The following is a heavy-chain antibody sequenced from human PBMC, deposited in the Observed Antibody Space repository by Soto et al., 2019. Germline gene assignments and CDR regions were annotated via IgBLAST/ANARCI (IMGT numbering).Heavy chain of an antibody. V-gene: IGHV4-4*07. D-gene: IGHD6-13*01. J-gene: IGHJ5*02. CDR1: GGSISSYY. CDR2: IYTSGST. CDR3: ARDDPGIAAAGTNWFDP. Sequence: QVQLQESGPGLVKPSETLSLTCTVSGGSISSYYWSWIRQPAGKGLEWIGRIYTSGSTNYNPSLQSRVTMSVDTSKNQFSLKLSSVTAADTAVYYCARDDPGIAAAGTNWFDPWGQGTLVTVSS.